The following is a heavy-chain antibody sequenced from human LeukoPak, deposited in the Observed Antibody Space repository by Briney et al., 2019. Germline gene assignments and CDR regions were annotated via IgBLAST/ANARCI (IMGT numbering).Heavy chain of an antibody. J-gene: IGHJ4*02. CDR1: GFTFSSYG. V-gene: IGHV3-30*18. CDR3: AKDRYYYDSSGYLFDY. D-gene: IGHD3-22*01. Sequence: GRSLRLSCEASGFTFSSYGVHWVRQAPGKGLEWVAVISYDGSNKYYADSVKGRFTISRDNSKNTLYLQMNSLRAEDTAVYYCAKDRYYYDSSGYLFDYWGQGTLVTVSS. CDR2: ISYDGSNK.